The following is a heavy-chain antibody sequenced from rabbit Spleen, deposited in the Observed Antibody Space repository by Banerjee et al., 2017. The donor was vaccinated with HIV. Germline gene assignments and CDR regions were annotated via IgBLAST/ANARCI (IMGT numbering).Heavy chain of an antibody. CDR2: IRTNSGST. CDR1: GFSFNSGYD. D-gene: IGHD1-1*01. CDR3: ARDLVGVIGWNFYL. J-gene: IGHJ3*01. V-gene: IGHV1S40*01. Sequence: QSLEESGGGLVKPGASLTLTCKASGFSFNSGYDMCWVRQAPGKGLEWIACIRTNSGSTYYASWAKGRFTISRTSSTTVTLRMTSLTAADRAAYFCARDLVGVIGWNFYLWGQGTLVTVS.